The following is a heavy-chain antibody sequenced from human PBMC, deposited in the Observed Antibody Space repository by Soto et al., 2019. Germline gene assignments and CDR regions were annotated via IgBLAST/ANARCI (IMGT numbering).Heavy chain of an antibody. CDR2: IYSGGST. CDR3: AKGGRQWLVTSDFNY. Sequence: GGSLRLSCAASGFTVSSNYMSWFRQAPGKGLEWVSVIYSGGSTYYADSVKGRFTISRDSSKNTVSLEMTSLRAEDTAVYYCAKGGRQWLVTSDFNYWGQGALVTVSS. V-gene: IGHV3-53*05. D-gene: IGHD6-19*01. J-gene: IGHJ4*02. CDR1: GFTVSSNY.